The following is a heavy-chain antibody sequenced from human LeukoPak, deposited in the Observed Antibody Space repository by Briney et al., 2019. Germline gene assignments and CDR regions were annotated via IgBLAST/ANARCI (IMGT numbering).Heavy chain of an antibody. Sequence: GGSLRLSCVASGFIFDDSLMHWVRQAPGKGLEWISLISRDGSTPYYADSVKGRFTISRDNSRNSLFLQMNSLTPEDTAVYYCARDIRGNYFDSWGQGTLVTVSS. CDR3: ARDIRGNYFDS. J-gene: IGHJ4*02. D-gene: IGHD3-16*01. CDR1: GFIFDDSL. CDR2: ISRDGSTP. V-gene: IGHV3-43*01.